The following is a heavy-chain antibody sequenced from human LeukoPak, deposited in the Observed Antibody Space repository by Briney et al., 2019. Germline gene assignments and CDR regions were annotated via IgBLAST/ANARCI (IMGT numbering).Heavy chain of an antibody. Sequence: GGSLRLSCAASGFTVSSNYMSWVRQAPGKGLEWVSVIYSGGSTYYADSVEGRFTISRDNSKNTLYLQMNSLRAEDTAVYYCASLRTQQLVHGYYFDYWGQGTLVTVSS. V-gene: IGHV3-66*02. CDR3: ASLRTQQLVHGYYFDY. CDR1: GFTVSSNY. D-gene: IGHD6-6*01. J-gene: IGHJ4*02. CDR2: IYSGGST.